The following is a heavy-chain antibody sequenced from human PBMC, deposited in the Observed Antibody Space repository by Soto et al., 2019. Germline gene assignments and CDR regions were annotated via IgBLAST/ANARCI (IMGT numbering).Heavy chain of an antibody. CDR1: GGTFSSYA. D-gene: IGHD6-19*01. Sequence: VKVSCKASGGTFSSYAISWVRQAPGQGLEWMGGIIPIFGTANYAQKFQGRVTITADESTSTAYMELSSLRSEDTAVYYCARVSNPGYSSGWYELDYWGQGTLVTVSS. V-gene: IGHV1-69*13. CDR2: IIPIFGTA. J-gene: IGHJ4*02. CDR3: ARVSNPGYSSGWYELDY.